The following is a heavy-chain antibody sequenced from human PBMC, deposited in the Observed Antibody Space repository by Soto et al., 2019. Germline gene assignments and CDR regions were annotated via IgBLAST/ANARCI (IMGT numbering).Heavy chain of an antibody. V-gene: IGHV3-30-3*01. J-gene: IGHJ6*02. Sequence: GGSLRLSCAASGFTFCSYALHWVRQAPGKGLEWVAVISYDGSNKYYADSVKGRFTISRDNSKNTLYLQMNSLRAEDTAVYYCASGTYCGGDCYSPTHYYGMDVWGQGTTVTVSS. CDR2: ISYDGSNK. D-gene: IGHD2-21*02. CDR3: ASGTYCGGDCYSPTHYYGMDV. CDR1: GFTFCSYA.